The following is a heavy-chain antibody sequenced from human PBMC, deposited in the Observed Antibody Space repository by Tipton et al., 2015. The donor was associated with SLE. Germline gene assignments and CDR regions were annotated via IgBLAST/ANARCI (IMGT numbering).Heavy chain of an antibody. CDR2: IYYSGST. CDR3: ARRTIRGVTFDY. J-gene: IGHJ4*02. Sequence: TLSLTCTVSGDSISSGGYFWSWIRQHPGKGLEWIGHIYYSGSTYYNPSLKSCITFSVDSSKNQFSLRLTSVTAADTAVYYCARRTIRGVTFDYWGQGILVTVSS. CDR1: GDSISSGGYF. D-gene: IGHD3-10*01. V-gene: IGHV4-31*03.